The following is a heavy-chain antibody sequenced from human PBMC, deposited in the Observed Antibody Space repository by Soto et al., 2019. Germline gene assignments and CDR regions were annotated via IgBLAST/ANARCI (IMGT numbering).Heavy chain of an antibody. V-gene: IGHV3-13*05. CDR3: GRGSSGWYSEVDF. J-gene: IGHJ4*02. D-gene: IGHD6-19*01. CDR2: IGTTGDP. Sequence: GGSLRLSCAASGFTFSNYDMHWVRQTTGKGLEWVSAIGTTGDPYYPGSVNGRFTISRDNAKNSLYLQMNSLTVEDTGVYFCGRGSSGWYSEVDFWGQGTLVTVYS. CDR1: GFTFSNYD.